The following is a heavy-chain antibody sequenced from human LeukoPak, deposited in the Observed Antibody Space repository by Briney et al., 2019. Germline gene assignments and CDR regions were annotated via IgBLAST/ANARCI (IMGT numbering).Heavy chain of an antibody. Sequence: ASVKVSCKASGYTFTSYDINWVRQATGQGLEWMGWMNPNSGNTGYAQKFQGRVTMTRNTSISTAYMELSSLRSEDTAVYYCARGYVLLWFGELLGWFDPWGQGTLVILSS. CDR2: MNPNSGNT. J-gene: IGHJ5*02. CDR3: ARGYVLLWFGELLGWFDP. CDR1: GYTFTSYD. D-gene: IGHD3-10*01. V-gene: IGHV1-8*01.